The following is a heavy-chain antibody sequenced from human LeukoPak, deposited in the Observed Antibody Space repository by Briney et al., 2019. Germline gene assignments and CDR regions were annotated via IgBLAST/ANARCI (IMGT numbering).Heavy chain of an antibody. CDR2: INQDGSET. D-gene: IGHD6-13*01. J-gene: IGHJ4*02. CDR1: RFTFGIYW. Sequence: GGSLRLSCAASRFTFGIYWMSWARQAPGKALEWVANINQDGSETYYVDSVEGRFTISRDNTKNSLYLQMNSLRVEDTALYYCARAASTGTVDYWGQGTLVTVSS. V-gene: IGHV3-7*01. CDR3: ARAASTGTVDY.